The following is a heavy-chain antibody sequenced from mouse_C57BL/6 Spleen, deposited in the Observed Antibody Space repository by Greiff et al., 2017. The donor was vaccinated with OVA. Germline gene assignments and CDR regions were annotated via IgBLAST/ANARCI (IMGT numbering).Heavy chain of an antibody. Sequence: EVQLVESGGGLVQPKGSLKLSCAASGFSFNTYAMNWVRQAPGKGLEWVARIRSKSNNYATYYADSVKDRFTISRDDSESMLYLQMNNLKTEDTAMYYCVKGCYDPLAYWGQGTLVTVSA. V-gene: IGHV10-1*01. CDR3: VKGCYDPLAY. CDR1: GFSFNTYA. D-gene: IGHD2-3*01. CDR2: IRSKSNNYAT. J-gene: IGHJ3*01.